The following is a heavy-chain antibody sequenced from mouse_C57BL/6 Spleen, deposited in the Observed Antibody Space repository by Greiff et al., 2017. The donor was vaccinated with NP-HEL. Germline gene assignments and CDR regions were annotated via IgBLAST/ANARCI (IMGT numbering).Heavy chain of an antibody. Sequence: EVKLMESGGGLVKPGGSLKLSCAASGFTFSSYAMSWVRQTPEKRLEWVATISDGGSYTYYPDNVKGRFTISRDNAKNNLYLQMSHLKSEDTAMYYCGRGRGVYYAMDYWGQGTSVTVSS. CDR2: ISDGGSYT. V-gene: IGHV5-4*03. CDR3: GRGRGVYYAMDY. CDR1: GFTFSSYA. J-gene: IGHJ4*01.